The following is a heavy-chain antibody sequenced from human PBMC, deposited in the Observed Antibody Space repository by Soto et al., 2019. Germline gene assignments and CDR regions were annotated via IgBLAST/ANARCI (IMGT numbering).Heavy chain of an antibody. V-gene: IGHV3-74*01. CDR1: GFTFSNHW. J-gene: IGHJ4*02. CDR2: IKSDGSST. CDR3: ARNWNGVDY. Sequence: EVQLVESGGGLVQPGESLRLSCEASGFTFSNHWMHWVRQAPGKGPVWVARIKSDGSSTNYADYVKGRFTVSRDNVKNTLFLQMNSLRVEDTAVYYCARNWNGVDYWGQGTLVTVSS. D-gene: IGHD1-1*01.